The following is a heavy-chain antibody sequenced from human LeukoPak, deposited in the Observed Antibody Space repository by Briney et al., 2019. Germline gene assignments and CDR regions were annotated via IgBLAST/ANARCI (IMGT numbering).Heavy chain of an antibody. J-gene: IGHJ4*02. D-gene: IGHD3-22*01. CDR2: ISAYNGNT. Sequence: GASVKVSCKASGYTFTSYAMNWVRQAPGQGLEWMGWISAYNGNTNYAQKFQGRVTMTTDTSTNTAYMELKSLRSDDTAVYYCARENDSSGYSDDYWGQGTLVTVSS. CDR3: ARENDSSGYSDDY. V-gene: IGHV1-18*01. CDR1: GYTFTSYA.